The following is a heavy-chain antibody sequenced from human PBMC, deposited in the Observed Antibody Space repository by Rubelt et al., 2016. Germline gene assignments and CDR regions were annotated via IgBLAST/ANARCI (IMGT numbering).Heavy chain of an antibody. J-gene: IGHJ4*02. CDR2: ISYDGSNK. CDR1: GFTFSSYA. CDR3: ARGGLSELLWFGESRIDY. V-gene: IGHV3-30*04. D-gene: IGHD3-10*01. Sequence: VQLVESGGGMVQPGRSLRLSCAASGFTFSSYAMHWVRQAPGKGLEWVAVISYDGSNKYYADSVKGRFTISRDNSKNTLYLQMNSLRAEDTAVYYCARGGLSELLWFGESRIDYWGQGTLVTVSS.